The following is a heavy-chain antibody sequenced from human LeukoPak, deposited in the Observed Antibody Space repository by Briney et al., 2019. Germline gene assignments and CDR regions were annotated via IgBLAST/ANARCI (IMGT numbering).Heavy chain of an antibody. CDR2: IYYSGST. D-gene: IGHD6-6*01. CDR3: AREKAEEYSSSGGYDY. V-gene: IGHV4-59*01. CDR1: GGSISSYY. Sequence: SETLSLTCTVSGGSISSYYWSWIRQPPGKGLKWIGYIYYSGSTNYNPSLKSRVTISVDTSKNQFSLKLSSVTAADTAVYYCAREKAEEYSSSGGYDYWGQGTLVTVSS. J-gene: IGHJ4*02.